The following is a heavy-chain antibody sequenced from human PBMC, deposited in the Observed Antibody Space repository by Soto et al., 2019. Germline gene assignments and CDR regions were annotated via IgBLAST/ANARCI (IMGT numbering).Heavy chain of an antibody. Sequence: SETLSLTCTVSGGSISSSSYYWGWIRQPPGKGLEWIGSIYYSGSTYYNPSLKSRVTISVDTSKNQFSLKLSSVTAADTAVYYCARGSSTPNGYGMDVWGQGTTVTVS. J-gene: IGHJ6*02. V-gene: IGHV4-39*01. CDR2: IYYSGST. CDR3: ARGSSTPNGYGMDV. CDR1: GGSISSSSYY. D-gene: IGHD6-13*01.